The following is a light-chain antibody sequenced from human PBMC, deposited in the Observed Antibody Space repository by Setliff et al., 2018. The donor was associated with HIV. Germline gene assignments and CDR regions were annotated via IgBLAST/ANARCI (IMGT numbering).Light chain of an antibody. V-gene: IGLV2-14*03. CDR3: ASHRDTNTLEV. Sequence: QSVLTPPASVSGSPGQSITISCSGTNSDIGSHDYVSWYQQHPGKAPKLIIFSVTYRPSGVSDRFSGSKSGNTASLTISGLQPEDEADYYCASHRDTNTLEVFGTGTKVTVL. CDR1: NSDIGSHDY. J-gene: IGLJ1*01. CDR2: SVT.